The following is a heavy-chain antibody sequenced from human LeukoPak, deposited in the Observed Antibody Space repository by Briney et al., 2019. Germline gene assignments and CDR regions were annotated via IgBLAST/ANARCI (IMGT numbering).Heavy chain of an antibody. Sequence: QPGGSLRLSCAVSGFTFNKYYMHWVRQAPGKGLVWVSRISSDGSNTNYADSVKGRFTISRDNAKNTLNLQMNSLRAEDTAVYYCIRVPYWGQGALVTVSS. J-gene: IGHJ4*02. V-gene: IGHV3-74*01. CDR1: GFTFNKYY. CDR3: IRVPY. CDR2: ISSDGSNT.